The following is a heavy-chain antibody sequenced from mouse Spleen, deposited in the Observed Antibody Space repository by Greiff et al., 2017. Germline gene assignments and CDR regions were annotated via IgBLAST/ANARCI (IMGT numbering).Heavy chain of an antibody. Sequence: EVKLMESGGGLVKPGGSLKLSCAASGFTFSDYGMAWVRQAPGKGPEWVAFISNLAYSIYYADTVTGRFTISRENAKNTLYLEMSSLRSEDTAMYYCARHETSWFAYWGQGTLVTVSA. J-gene: IGHJ3*01. V-gene: IGHV5-15*01. CDR1: GFTFSDYG. CDR3: ARHETSWFAY. CDR2: ISNLAYSI.